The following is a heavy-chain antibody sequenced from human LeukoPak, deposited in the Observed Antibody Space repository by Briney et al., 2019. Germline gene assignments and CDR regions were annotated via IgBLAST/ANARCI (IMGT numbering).Heavy chain of an antibody. CDR3: ARLEYSSSSPFDY. Sequence: GESLKISCKGSGYSFTSYWIGWVRQMPGKGLEWMGIIYPGDSDTRYSPSFQGQVTMSADKSISTAYLHWSSLQASDTAMYYCARLEYSSSSPFDYWGQGTLVTVSS. CDR1: GYSFTSYW. J-gene: IGHJ4*02. V-gene: IGHV5-51*01. D-gene: IGHD6-6*01. CDR2: IYPGDSDT.